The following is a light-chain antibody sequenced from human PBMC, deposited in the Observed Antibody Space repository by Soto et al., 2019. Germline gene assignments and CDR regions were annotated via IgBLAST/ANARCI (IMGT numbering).Light chain of an antibody. CDR1: QSVSSTY. Sequence: EIVMTQSPATLSVSPGERATLSCRASQSVSSTYLAWYQQKPGQAPRLLIYGASSRATGIPDRFSGSGSGTDFTLTISRLEPEDFAVYYCQQYGSSPGLFAFGPGTKVDIK. CDR2: GAS. V-gene: IGKV3-20*01. J-gene: IGKJ3*01. CDR3: QQYGSSPGLFA.